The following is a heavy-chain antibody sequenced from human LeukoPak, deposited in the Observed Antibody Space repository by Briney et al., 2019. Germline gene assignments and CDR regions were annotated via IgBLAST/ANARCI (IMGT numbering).Heavy chain of an antibody. CDR2: INPNSGGT. Sequence: GASVKVSCTASGYTFTGYYMHWVRQAPGQGLEWMGWINPNSGGTNYAQKFQGWVTMTRDTSISTAYMELSRLRSDDTAVYYCARDLGSDYYYGMDVWGQGTTVTVSS. D-gene: IGHD7-27*01. CDR3: ARDLGSDYYYGMDV. CDR1: GYTFTGYY. J-gene: IGHJ6*02. V-gene: IGHV1-2*04.